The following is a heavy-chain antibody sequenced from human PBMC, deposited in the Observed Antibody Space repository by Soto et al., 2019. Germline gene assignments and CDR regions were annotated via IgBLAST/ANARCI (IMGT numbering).Heavy chain of an antibody. J-gene: IGHJ4*02. CDR1: GCTVSSNY. CDR3: ARGLNAYDHSGYYDY. V-gene: IGHV3-53*02. CDR2: IYSGGST. Sequence: EEQLVETGGGLIQPGGSLRLSCAASGCTVSSNYMSWVRQAPGKGLEWVSIIYSGGSTHYAPSVKGRFTISRDNSKNTLDLQMNSLSAEDTAVYYCARGLNAYDHSGYYDYWGQGTPVTVSP. D-gene: IGHD3-22*01.